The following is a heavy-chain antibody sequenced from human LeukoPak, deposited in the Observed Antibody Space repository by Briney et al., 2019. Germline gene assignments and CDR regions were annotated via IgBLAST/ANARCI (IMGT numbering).Heavy chain of an antibody. J-gene: IGHJ4*02. V-gene: IGHV3-23*01. Sequence: GGSLRLSCAASGFTFSSSAMNWVRQAPGKGLEWVSAISTSGSGTYYADSVKGRSTISGDNSKNTLYLQMNSLRAEDTAVYYCAKARSGWYWGDYWGQGTLVTVSS. CDR3: AKARSGWYWGDY. CDR2: ISTSGSGT. CDR1: GFTFSSSA. D-gene: IGHD6-19*01.